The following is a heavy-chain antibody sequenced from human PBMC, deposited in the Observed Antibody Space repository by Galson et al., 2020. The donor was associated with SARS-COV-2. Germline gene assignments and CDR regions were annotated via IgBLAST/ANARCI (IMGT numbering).Heavy chain of an antibody. Sequence: LSLTCAASGFTFSDYYMSWIRQAPGKGLEWVSYISGSGTTIYYADSVKGRFTISRDNAKNSLYLQMNSLRVEDTAVYYCARALGYSSSWFTYWGQGTLVTVSS. D-gene: IGHD6-13*01. CDR3: ARALGYSSSWFTY. V-gene: IGHV3-11*01. CDR1: GFTFSDYY. J-gene: IGHJ4*02. CDR2: ISGSGTTI.